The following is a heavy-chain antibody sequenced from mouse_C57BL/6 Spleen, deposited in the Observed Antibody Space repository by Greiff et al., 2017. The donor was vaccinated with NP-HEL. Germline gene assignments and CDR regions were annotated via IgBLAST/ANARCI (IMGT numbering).Heavy chain of an antibody. D-gene: IGHD2-13*01. CDR3: ASGDTNEGWFAY. V-gene: IGHV2-2*01. Sequence: VQLQESGPGLVQPSQSLSITCTVSGFSLTSYGVHWVRQSPGKGLEWLGVIWSGGSTDYNAAFISRLSISKDNSKSQVFIKMNSLQADDTAIYYCASGDTNEGWFAYWGQGTLVTVSA. CDR1: GFSLTSYG. J-gene: IGHJ3*01. CDR2: IWSGGST.